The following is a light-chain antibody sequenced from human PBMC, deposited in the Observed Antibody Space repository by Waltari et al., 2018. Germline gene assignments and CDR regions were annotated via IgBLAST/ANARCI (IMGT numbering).Light chain of an antibody. CDR1: QSVLYSSNHKNY. CDR2: WAS. Sequence: DIVMTQSPDSLAVSLGERATINCKSSQSVLYSSNHKNYLAWYQQKPGQPPKVRIYWASTRESGVPDRFTGSGSGTDFTLTISSLQAEDVAVYYCQQYYNSPLTFGGGTKVEIK. J-gene: IGKJ4*01. V-gene: IGKV4-1*01. CDR3: QQYYNSPLT.